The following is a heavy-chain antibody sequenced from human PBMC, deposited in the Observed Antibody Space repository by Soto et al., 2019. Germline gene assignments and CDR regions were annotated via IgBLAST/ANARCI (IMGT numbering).Heavy chain of an antibody. CDR3: ARDKGGSSWYQSADY. Sequence: QVQLVESGGGVVQPGRSLRLSCAASGFTFSSYGMNWVRQAPGKGLEWVAGIWYDESNKYYADSVKGRFTISRDNSKNTLYLQMNSLRAEDTGVYYCARDKGGSSWYQSADYWGQGTLVTVSS. J-gene: IGHJ4*02. CDR2: IWYDESNK. CDR1: GFTFSSYG. V-gene: IGHV3-33*01. D-gene: IGHD6-13*01.